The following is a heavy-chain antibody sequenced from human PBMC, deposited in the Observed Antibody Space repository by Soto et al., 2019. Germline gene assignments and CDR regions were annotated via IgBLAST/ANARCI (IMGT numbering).Heavy chain of an antibody. CDR2: IKEDGSKK. CDR1: GFTFSNYW. V-gene: IGHV3-7*03. J-gene: IGHJ4*02. D-gene: IGHD6-19*01. CDR3: VRFSILVSGRGRGDFFDS. Sequence: PGGSLRLSCVASGFTFSNYWMTWVSQAPGKGLEWVANIKEDGSKKYYVDSMEGRCTISRDKAKNSLFLQMYGLGVEDTAVYYCVRFSILVSGRGRGDFFDSWGQGTPVTVSS.